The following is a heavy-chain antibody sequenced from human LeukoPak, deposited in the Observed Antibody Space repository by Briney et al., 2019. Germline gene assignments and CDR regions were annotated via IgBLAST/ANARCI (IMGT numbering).Heavy chain of an antibody. J-gene: IGHJ6*03. V-gene: IGHV1-2*02. D-gene: IGHD3-22*01. CDR1: GYTFTGYY. CDR2: INPNSDGT. Sequence: ASVKVSCKASGYTFTGYYMHWVRQAPGQGLEWMGWINPNSDGTNYAQKFQGRVTMTRDTSISTAYMELSRLRSDDTAVYYCARFPSYYYDSSGPANMDVWGKGTTVTVSS. CDR3: ARFPSYYYDSSGPANMDV.